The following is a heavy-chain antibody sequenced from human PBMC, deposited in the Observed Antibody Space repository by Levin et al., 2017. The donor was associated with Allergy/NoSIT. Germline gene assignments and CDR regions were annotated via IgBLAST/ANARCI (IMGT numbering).Heavy chain of an antibody. J-gene: IGHJ4*02. CDR1: GYNFATYW. CDR2: IYPGDSDT. V-gene: IGHV5-51*01. CDR3: TRLSPLTAAGLYFDY. D-gene: IGHD6-13*01. Sequence: GESLKISCRVSGYNFATYWIGWVRQMSGKGPEWMGFIYPGDSDTRYSPSFQGQVSISADKSINTAYLQLISLRASDTAVYYCTRLSPLTAAGLYFDYWGQGALVTVSS.